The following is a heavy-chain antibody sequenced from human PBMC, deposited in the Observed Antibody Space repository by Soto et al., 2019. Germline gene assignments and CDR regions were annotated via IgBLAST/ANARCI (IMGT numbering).Heavy chain of an antibody. CDR3: AKVGRIAAAGTWFDP. CDR1: AGPIIGYY. V-gene: IGHV4-59*01. D-gene: IGHD6-13*01. J-gene: IGHJ5*02. CDR2: IHYSGST. Sequence: SETLSLTCTVSAGPIIGYYWSWIRQPPGKELELIAYIHYSGSTYYNPSLKSRVTISIDTSKNQFSLKLSSVNAADTAVYYCAKVGRIAAAGTWFDPWGQGTLVTVSS.